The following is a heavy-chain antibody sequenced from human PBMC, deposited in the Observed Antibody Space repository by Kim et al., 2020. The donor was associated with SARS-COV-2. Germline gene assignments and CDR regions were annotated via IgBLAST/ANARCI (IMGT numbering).Heavy chain of an antibody. J-gene: IGHJ4*02. Sequence: SETLSLTCTVSGGSISSSSYYWGWIRQPPGKGLEWIGSIYYSGSTYYNPSLKSRVTISVDTSKNQFSLKLSSVTAADTAVYYCARQDDSSGYYYPHVHGVDYWGQGTLVTVSS. CDR3: ARQDDSSGYYYPHVHGVDY. V-gene: IGHV4-39*01. CDR2: IYYSGST. D-gene: IGHD3-22*01. CDR1: GGSISSSSYY.